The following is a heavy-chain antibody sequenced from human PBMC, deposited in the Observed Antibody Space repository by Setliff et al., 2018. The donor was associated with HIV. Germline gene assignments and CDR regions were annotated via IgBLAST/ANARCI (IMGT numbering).Heavy chain of an antibody. D-gene: IGHD3-9*01. Sequence: SETLSLTCTVSGDSISSGSYYWSWIRQPAGKGLEWIGRIYTSGSTSYNPSLKSRVTISVDTSRNQFSLNLNSVTAADTAVYYCARVYYDILTGYPQGWFDPWGQGTLVTVSS. CDR2: IYTSGST. CDR3: ARVYYDILTGYPQGWFDP. V-gene: IGHV4-61*02. CDR1: GDSISSGSYY. J-gene: IGHJ5*02.